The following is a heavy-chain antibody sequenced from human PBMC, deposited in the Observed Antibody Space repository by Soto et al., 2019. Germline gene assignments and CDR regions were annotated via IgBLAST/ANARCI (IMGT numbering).Heavy chain of an antibody. Sequence: GESLKISCKGSGYSFTSYWIAWVRQVPGKGLELMGVIYPGDSDIRYSPSFQGQVTISADKSISTAYLQWSSLKASDTAISYCASGNRPHPHYFWSWGRETLVAVAS. D-gene: IGHD3-3*01. CDR1: GYSFTSYW. J-gene: IGHJ4*02. CDR3: ASGNRPHPHYFWS. V-gene: IGHV5-51*01. CDR2: IYPGDSDI.